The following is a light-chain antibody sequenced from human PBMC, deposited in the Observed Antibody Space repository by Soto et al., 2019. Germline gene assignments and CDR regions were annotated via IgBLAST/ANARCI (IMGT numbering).Light chain of an antibody. Sequence: QSALTQPASVSESPGQSITISCTGTSSDVGAYNYVSWYQQHPGKAPKLMIFEVSDRPSGVSNRFSGSKSGNTASLTICGLQAEDEADYYCSSYTSSNTLVFGGGTKVTVL. V-gene: IGLV2-14*01. CDR3: SSYTSSNTLV. CDR2: EVS. J-gene: IGLJ2*01. CDR1: SSDVGAYNY.